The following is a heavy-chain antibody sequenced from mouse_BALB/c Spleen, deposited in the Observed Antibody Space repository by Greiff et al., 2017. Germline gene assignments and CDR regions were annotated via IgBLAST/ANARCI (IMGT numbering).Heavy chain of an antibody. CDR2: ISSGGSYT. CDR3: ARHADVYAMDY. V-gene: IGHV5-9-3*01. J-gene: IGHJ4*01. CDR1: GFPFSSYA. Sequence: DVQLVESGGGLVKPGGSLKLSCAASGFPFSSYAMSWVRQTPEKRLEWVATISSGGSYTYYPDSVKGRFTISRDNAKNTLYLQMSSLRSEDTAMYYCARHADVYAMDYWGQGTSVTVSS.